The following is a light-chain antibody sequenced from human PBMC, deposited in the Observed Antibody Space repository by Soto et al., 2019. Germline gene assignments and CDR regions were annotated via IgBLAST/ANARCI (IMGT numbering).Light chain of an antibody. J-gene: IGLJ1*01. CDR3: FSFTSNNTHV. CDR1: SRDFGSYKC. CDR2: ETS. Sequence: QSALTQPASVSGSPGQSVTISFTGTSRDFGSYKCVSWYQHHPGKVPKVIIYETSKRPSGVSDRFSGSKSGNTASLTISGLQAEDEADYSCFSFTSNNTHVFGSGTKLTVL. V-gene: IGLV2-23*01.